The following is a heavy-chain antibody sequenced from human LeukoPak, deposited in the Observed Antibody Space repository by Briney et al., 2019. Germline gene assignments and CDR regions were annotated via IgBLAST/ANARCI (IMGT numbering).Heavy chain of an antibody. J-gene: IGHJ6*03. CDR1: GGSISSYY. V-gene: IGHV4-59*01. D-gene: IGHD3-10*01. CDR3: ARSAMVRGTYYMDV. Sequence: PSESLSLTCTVSGGSISSYYWSWIRQPPGKGLEWIGCIYYSGYTNYKSSLKSRVTISVDTSKNQFSLKLSSVTAADTAVYYCARSAMVRGTYYMDVWGKGTTVTVSS. CDR2: IYYSGYT.